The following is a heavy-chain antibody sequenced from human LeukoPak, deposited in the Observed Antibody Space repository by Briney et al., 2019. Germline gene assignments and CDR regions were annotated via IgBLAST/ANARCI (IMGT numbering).Heavy chain of an antibody. V-gene: IGHV4-34*01. J-gene: IGHJ4*02. D-gene: IGHD3-22*01. Sequence: PSETLSLTCAVYGGSFSGYYWSWIRQPPGKGLEWIGEINHSGSTNYNPSLKSRVTISVDTSKNQFSLKLSSVTAADTAVYYCARGDYYYDSSGYYYELGIDYWGQGTLVTVSS. CDR1: GGSFSGYY. CDR3: ARGDYYYDSSGYYYELGIDY. CDR2: INHSGST.